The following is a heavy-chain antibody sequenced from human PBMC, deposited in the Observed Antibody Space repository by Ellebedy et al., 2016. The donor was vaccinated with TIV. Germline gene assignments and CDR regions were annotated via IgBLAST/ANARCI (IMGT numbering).Heavy chain of an antibody. J-gene: IGHJ3*02. CDR2: FHPEDGKT. CDR3: ASGAVTERPDFAFKM. CDR1: GYTLTELS. Sequence: AASVKVSCKVSGYTLTELSMHWLRQAPGKGLEWMGGFHPEDGKTIYPQKLQGRISMTKDTSTDTIYMELRSLRSADTALYYCASGAVTERPDFAFKMWGQGTMVTVSS. D-gene: IGHD3-10*01. V-gene: IGHV1-24*01.